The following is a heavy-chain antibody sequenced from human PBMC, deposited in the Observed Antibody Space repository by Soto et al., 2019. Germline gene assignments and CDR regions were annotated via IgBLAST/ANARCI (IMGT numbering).Heavy chain of an antibody. Sequence: SETLSLTCSVSGASMKGGPYYWSWVRQRPGKGLEWLAFIDGGGGAHYNPSLMSRVTMSVDTSKNQFSLRLSSVTAADTAIYYCATRITVFGLLIPPFDPWGQGTQVTVSS. CDR2: IDGGGGA. D-gene: IGHD3-3*01. V-gene: IGHV4-31*03. J-gene: IGHJ5*02. CDR1: GASMKGGPYY. CDR3: ATRITVFGLLIPPFDP.